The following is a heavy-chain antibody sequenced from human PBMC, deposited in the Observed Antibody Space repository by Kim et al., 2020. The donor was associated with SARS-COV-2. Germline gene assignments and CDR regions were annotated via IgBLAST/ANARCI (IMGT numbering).Heavy chain of an antibody. D-gene: IGHD6-13*01. Sequence: GGSLRLSCAASGFTFSSYGMHWVRQAPGKGLEWVAVISYDGSNKYYADSVKGRFTISRDNSKNTLYLQMNSLRAEDTAVYYCAKDPGWAAAGLYYYYYGMDVWGQGTTVTVSS. V-gene: IGHV3-30*18. CDR3: AKDPGWAAAGLYYYYYGMDV. J-gene: IGHJ6*02. CDR1: GFTFSSYG. CDR2: ISYDGSNK.